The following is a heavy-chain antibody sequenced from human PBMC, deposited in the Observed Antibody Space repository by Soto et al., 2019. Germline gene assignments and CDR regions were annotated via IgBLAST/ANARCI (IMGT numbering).Heavy chain of an antibody. D-gene: IGHD5-18*01. V-gene: IGHV1-18*01. CDR3: ARDVGYGRIDY. Sequence: QVQLVQSGAEVKKPGASVKVSCKASGYTFTSYSISWVRQAPGQGLEWMGWISAYNGNTYHARKLQGRVTMTTDTPTSTAYMELRRLRSDDTAVYYCARDVGYGRIDYWGHGTLVTVSS. J-gene: IGHJ4*01. CDR1: GYTFTSYS. CDR2: ISAYNGNT.